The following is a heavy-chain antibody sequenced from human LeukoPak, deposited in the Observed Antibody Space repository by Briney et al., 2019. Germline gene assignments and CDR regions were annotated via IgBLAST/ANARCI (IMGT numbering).Heavy chain of an antibody. J-gene: IGHJ4*02. CDR2: IYKNAIT. Sequence: PGGSLRLSCAASGFTVSSNYMTWVRQAPGKGLEWVSVIYKNAITYYADSVRGRFTISRDNSKSTLSLQMNSLRAEDTAIYYCATYRQVLLPFESWGQGTLVTVSS. D-gene: IGHD2-8*02. CDR3: ATYRQVLLPFES. V-gene: IGHV3-53*01. CDR1: GFTVSSNY.